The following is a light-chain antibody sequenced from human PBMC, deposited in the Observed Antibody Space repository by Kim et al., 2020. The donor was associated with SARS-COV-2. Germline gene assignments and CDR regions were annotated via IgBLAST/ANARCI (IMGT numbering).Light chain of an antibody. CDR3: QVLDSSSYHPV. CDR2: YDS. CDR1: NIGSKS. V-gene: IGLV3-21*04. Sequence: SYELTQPPSVSVAPGKTARITCGGNNIGSKSVHWYQQKPGQAPVLVIYYDSDRPSGIPERFSGSNSGNTATLTISRVEAGDEADYYCQVLDSSSYHPVFG. J-gene: IGLJ3*02.